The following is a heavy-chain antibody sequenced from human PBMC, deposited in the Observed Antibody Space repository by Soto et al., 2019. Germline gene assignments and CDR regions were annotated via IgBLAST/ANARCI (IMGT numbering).Heavy chain of an antibody. V-gene: IGHV3-23*01. D-gene: IGHD2-15*01. Sequence: SLRLSCAASGFTFSSYAMSWVRLAPGKGLEWVSGISDSGTSTYYRDSVKGRFTISRDNSKNTVYLQMNSLRAEDTALYYCAKAKTPHNAFDIWGQGTMVTVS. CDR2: ISDSGTST. CDR3: AKAKTPHNAFDI. J-gene: IGHJ3*02. CDR1: GFTFSSYA.